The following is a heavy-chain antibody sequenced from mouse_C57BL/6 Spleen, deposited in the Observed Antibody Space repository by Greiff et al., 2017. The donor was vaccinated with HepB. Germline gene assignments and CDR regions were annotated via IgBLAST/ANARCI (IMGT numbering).Heavy chain of an antibody. CDR3: ARPPYDYDGYFDV. CDR1: GYAFSSSW. Sequence: VQLQQSGPELVKPGASVKISCKASGYAFSSSWMNWVKQRPGKGLEWIGRIYPGDGDTNYNGKFKGKATLTADKSSSTAYMQLSSLTSEDSAVYFCARPPYDYDGYFDVWGTGTTVTVSS. D-gene: IGHD2-4*01. CDR2: IYPGDGDT. J-gene: IGHJ1*03. V-gene: IGHV1-82*01.